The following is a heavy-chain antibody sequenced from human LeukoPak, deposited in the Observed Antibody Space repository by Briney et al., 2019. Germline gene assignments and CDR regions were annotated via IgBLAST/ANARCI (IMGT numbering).Heavy chain of an antibody. J-gene: IGHJ4*02. CDR1: GFTFSSYA. Sequence: GGSLRLSCAASGFTFSSYAMSWVRQAPGKGLEWVSAISGSGGSTYYADSVKGRFTISRDNSKNTLYLQMNSLRAEYTAVYYCAKESAYGDYSESSPVDYWGQGTLVTVSS. D-gene: IGHD4-17*01. V-gene: IGHV3-23*01. CDR2: ISGSGGST. CDR3: AKESAYGDYSESSPVDY.